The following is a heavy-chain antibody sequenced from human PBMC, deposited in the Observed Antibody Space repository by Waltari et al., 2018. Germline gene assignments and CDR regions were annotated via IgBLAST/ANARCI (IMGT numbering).Heavy chain of an antibody. CDR3: AKETQSDGNAGLEF. Sequence: HVQIVESGGAVVQPGRSLRLSCAAYGFPFSASAMHWVRQAPGKGLEWVALMSFDGYNKFYVDSVQGRFTISRDNSKNLMYLEMRDLRSEDTATYYCAKETQSDGNAGLEFWGQGTVVTVSS. CDR1: GFPFSASA. CDR2: MSFDGYNK. J-gene: IGHJ4*02. D-gene: IGHD1-1*01. V-gene: IGHV3-30*18.